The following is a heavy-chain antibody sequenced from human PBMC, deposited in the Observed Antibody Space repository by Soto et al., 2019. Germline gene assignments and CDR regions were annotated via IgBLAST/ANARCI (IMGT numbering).Heavy chain of an antibody. CDR1: GGSISTYY. CDR2: IYYNGST. V-gene: IGHV4-59*08. CDR3: ARRDYDSSLSWYSDL. J-gene: IGHJ2*01. Sequence: QVQLQESGPGLVKPSETLSLTCTVSGGSISTYYWSWIRQPPGKGLEWIGYIYYNGSTNYNPSLKSRVTISVDTSKNQFSLKLTSVTAADTAVYYCARRDYDSSLSWYSDLWGRGTLVTVSS. D-gene: IGHD3-22*01.